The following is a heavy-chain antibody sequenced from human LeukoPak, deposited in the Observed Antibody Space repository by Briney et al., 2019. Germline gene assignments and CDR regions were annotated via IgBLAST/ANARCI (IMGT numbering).Heavy chain of an antibody. CDR2: IYHSGST. CDR3: AKLQRDTFYYDSSDSRGLDY. V-gene: IGHV4-4*02. D-gene: IGHD3-22*01. J-gene: IGHJ4*02. Sequence: PSETLSLTCAVSGGSIGGTNWWSWVRQPPGKGLEWIGEIYHSGSTNYNPSLKSRVTISVDKSKNQFSLKLSSVTAADTAVYYCAKLQRDTFYYDSSDSRGLDYWGPGTLVTVSS. CDR1: GGSIGGTNW.